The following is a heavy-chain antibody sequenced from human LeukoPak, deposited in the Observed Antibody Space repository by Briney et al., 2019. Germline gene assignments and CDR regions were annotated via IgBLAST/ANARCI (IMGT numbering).Heavy chain of an antibody. CDR1: GGSISSYY. V-gene: IGHV4-59*08. Sequence: SETLSLTCTVSGGSISSYYWSWIRQPPGKGLEWIGYIYYSGSTNYNPSLKSRVTISVDTSKNQFSLKLSSVTAADTAVYYCARLGTWLVETLWGQGTLVTVSS. CDR2: IYYSGST. D-gene: IGHD4-23*01. CDR3: ARLGTWLVETL. J-gene: IGHJ4*02.